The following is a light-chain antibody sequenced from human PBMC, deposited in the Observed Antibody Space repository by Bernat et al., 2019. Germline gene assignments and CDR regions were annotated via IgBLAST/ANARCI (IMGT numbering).Light chain of an antibody. Sequence: DIQMTQSPSSVSASVGDRVTITCRVSQDISTWLAWYQQKPGKAAKLLIYAASTLQRGVPPRFVGSGSGTDFTLTITSLAPADLATYYCQQSNNFLFTFGPRTKVDL. V-gene: IGKV1-12*01. J-gene: IGKJ3*01. CDR2: AAS. CDR1: QDISTW. CDR3: QQSNNFLFT.